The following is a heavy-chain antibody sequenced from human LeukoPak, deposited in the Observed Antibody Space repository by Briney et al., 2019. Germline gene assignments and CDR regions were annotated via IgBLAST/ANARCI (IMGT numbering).Heavy chain of an antibody. V-gene: IGHV6-1*01. CDR1: GDSVSSNSAT. D-gene: IGHD1-1*01. J-gene: IGHJ4*03. Sequence: SQTLSLTCAISGDSVSSNSATWNWIRQSPSRGLEWLGRTFYRSKWYNEYAVSMRSRITINPDTSKNQFSLQLTSVTAADTAVYYCARRLRTPTPGTTGYFDNWGQGTLVTVSS. CDR3: ARRLRTPTPGTTGYFDN. CDR2: TFYRSKWYN.